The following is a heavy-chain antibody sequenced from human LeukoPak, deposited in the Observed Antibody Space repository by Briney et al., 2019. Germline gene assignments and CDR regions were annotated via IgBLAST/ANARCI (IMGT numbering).Heavy chain of an antibody. CDR1: GYTFTSYD. CDR2: MNPNSGNT. CDR3: ARSGDYYDSSGYYKERNWFDP. D-gene: IGHD3-22*01. J-gene: IGHJ5*02. Sequence: ASVKVSCKASGYTFTSYDINWVRQATGQGLEWMGWMNPNSGNTGYAQKFQGRVTITRNTSISTAYMELSRLRSDDTAVYYCARSGDYYDSSGYYKERNWFDPWGQGTLVTVSS. V-gene: IGHV1-8*03.